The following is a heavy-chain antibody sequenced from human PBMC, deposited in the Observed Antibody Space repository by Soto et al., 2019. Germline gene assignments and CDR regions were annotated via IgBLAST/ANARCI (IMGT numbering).Heavy chain of an antibody. V-gene: IGHV3-21*01. CDR3: ARDSSGAARPSPIDY. CDR1: GFTFSSYS. Sequence: EVQLVESGGGLVKPGGSLRLSCAASGFTFSSYSMNWVRQAPGKGLEWVSSISSSSSYIYYADSVKGRFTISRDNAKNSLYLQMNSLRAEDTAVYYCARDSSGAARPSPIDYWGQGTLVTVSS. J-gene: IGHJ4*02. CDR2: ISSSSSYI. D-gene: IGHD6-6*01.